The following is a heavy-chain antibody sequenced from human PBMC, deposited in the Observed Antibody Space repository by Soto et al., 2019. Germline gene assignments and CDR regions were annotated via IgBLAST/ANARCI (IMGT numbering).Heavy chain of an antibody. J-gene: IGHJ6*02. D-gene: IGHD4-17*01. Sequence: GGSLRLSCEGSGFNFSSYWMHWVRQAPGKGLEWVANTKRDASETYYADSVKGRFTISRDNTKNSLYLQMNSLRVEDTAVYYCARPPVKGIHVWGQGTTVTVSS. CDR3: ARPPVKGIHV. V-gene: IGHV3-7*01. CDR2: TKRDASET. CDR1: GFNFSSYW.